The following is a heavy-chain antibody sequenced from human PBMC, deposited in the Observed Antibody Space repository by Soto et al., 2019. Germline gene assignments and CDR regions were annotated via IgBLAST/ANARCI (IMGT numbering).Heavy chain of an antibody. V-gene: IGHV3-30*18. J-gene: IGHJ4*02. CDR1: GFTFSRYG. CDR3: AKSPRGYKVDY. CDR2: ISYDGSNK. Sequence: SGGSLRLSCAASGFTFSRYGMHWVRQAPGNDLEWVALISYDGSNKYYADSVKGRFTISRDNSKNTLYLQMSSLRPEDTAVYYCAKSPRGYKVDYWGQGTLVTVSS. D-gene: IGHD2-2*02.